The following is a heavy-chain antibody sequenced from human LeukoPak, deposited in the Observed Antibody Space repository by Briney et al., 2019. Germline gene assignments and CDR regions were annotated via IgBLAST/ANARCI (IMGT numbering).Heavy chain of an antibody. V-gene: IGHV4-39*01. CDR3: ARHDHSDFGDPNWFDP. CDR1: GGSISSSTYY. Sequence: SETLSLTCTVSGGSISSSTYYWGWIRQPPGKGLEWIGSIDYSGSTHDNPSLRSLVTISVDTSKNQFYLKVNSVTAADTAVYYCARHDHSDFGDPNWFDPWGQGTLFTVSS. J-gene: IGHJ5*02. CDR2: IDYSGST. D-gene: IGHD4-17*01.